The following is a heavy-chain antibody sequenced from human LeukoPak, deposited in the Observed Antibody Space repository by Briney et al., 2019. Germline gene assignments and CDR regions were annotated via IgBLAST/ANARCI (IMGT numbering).Heavy chain of an antibody. CDR3: AGRGGRISHYGMDV. J-gene: IGHJ6*02. Sequence: PSETLSLTCTVSGGSISSYYWSWIRQPPGKGLEWIGYIYYSGSTNYNPSLKSRVTISVDTSKNQFSLKLSSVTAADTAVYYCAGRGGRISHYGMDVWGQGTTVTVSS. CDR2: IYYSGST. V-gene: IGHV4-59*01. CDR1: GGSISSYY. D-gene: IGHD3-10*01.